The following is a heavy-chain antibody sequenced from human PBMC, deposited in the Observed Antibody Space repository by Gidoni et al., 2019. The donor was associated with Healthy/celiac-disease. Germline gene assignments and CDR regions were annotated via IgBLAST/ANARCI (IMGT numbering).Heavy chain of an antibody. CDR2: IYYSGST. V-gene: IGHV4-39*01. CDR3: ARQAIAAAVPFDP. J-gene: IGHJ5*02. D-gene: IGHD6-13*01. CDR1: GGSISSSSYY. Sequence: QLQLQESGPGLVKPSETLSLTCTVPGGSISSSSYYWGWIRQPPGKGLEWIGSIYYSGSTYYNPSLKSRVTISVDTSKNQFSLKLSSVTAADTAVYYCARQAIAAAVPFDPWGQGTLVTVSS.